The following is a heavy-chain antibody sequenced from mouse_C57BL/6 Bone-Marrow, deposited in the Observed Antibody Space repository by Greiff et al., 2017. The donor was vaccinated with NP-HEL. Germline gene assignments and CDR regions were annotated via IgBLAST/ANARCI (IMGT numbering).Heavy chain of an antibody. Sequence: QVQLKQSGAELVRPGASVTLSCKASGYTFTDYEMHWVKQTPVHGLEWIGAIDPETGGTAYNQKFKGKAILTADKSYSTAYMALRSLTSEDSAVDYCTRGGGNYAWFAYWGQGTLVTVSA. CDR3: TRGGGNYAWFAY. J-gene: IGHJ3*01. CDR1: GYTFTDYE. V-gene: IGHV1-15*01. D-gene: IGHD2-1*01. CDR2: IDPETGGT.